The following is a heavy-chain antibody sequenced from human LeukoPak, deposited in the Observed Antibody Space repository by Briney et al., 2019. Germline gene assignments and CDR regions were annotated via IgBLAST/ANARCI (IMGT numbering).Heavy chain of an antibody. CDR3: ATGTPSTYDFWSVADY. CDR2: FDPEDGET. J-gene: IGHJ4*02. V-gene: IGHV1-24*01. CDR1: GYTLTGLS. Sequence: GASVKVSCKVSGYTLTGLSMHWVRQAPGKGLEWMGGFDPEDGETIYAQKFQGRVTTTEDTSTDTAYMELSSLRSEDTAVYYCATGTPSTYDFWSVADYWGQGTLVTVSS. D-gene: IGHD3-3*01.